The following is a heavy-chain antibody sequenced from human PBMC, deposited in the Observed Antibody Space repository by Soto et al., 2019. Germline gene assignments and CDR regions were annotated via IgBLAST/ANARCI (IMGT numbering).Heavy chain of an antibody. V-gene: IGHV1-69*13. Sequence: SVKVSCKASGGTFSSYAISWVRQAPGQGLEWMGGIIPIFGTANYAQKFQGRVTITADESTSTAYMELSSLRSEDTAVYYCASYGSSTYGPSDYWGQGSLVTVSS. CDR3: ASYGSSTYGPSDY. D-gene: IGHD6-6*01. CDR1: GGTFSSYA. CDR2: IIPIFGTA. J-gene: IGHJ4*02.